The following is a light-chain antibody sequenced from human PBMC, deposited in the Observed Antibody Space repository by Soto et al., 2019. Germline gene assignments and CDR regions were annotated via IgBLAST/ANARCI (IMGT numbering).Light chain of an antibody. CDR1: QGISTY. J-gene: IGKJ2*01. CDR3: QTDYTMAPNT. V-gene: IGKV1-39*01. CDR2: AAS. Sequence: IQMTQSPSSLSASVGDRVNITCRASQGISTYLNWYQQTPGKAPKLLIHAASSLHRGVPSRFRGGWFWTEFPLNIRRPQPGGFANYYLQTDYTMAPNTFGQGTRLEIK.